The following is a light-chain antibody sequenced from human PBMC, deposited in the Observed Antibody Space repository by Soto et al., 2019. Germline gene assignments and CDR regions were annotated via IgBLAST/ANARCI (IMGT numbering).Light chain of an antibody. CDR1: NIGGKN. Sequence: SYELTQPLSVSVALGQTARMTCGGNNIGGKNVHWYQQKPAQAPVLVIYRDSNRPSGIPERFSGSNSGNTATLTISRAQGGDEADYYCQVWDSNTVVFGGGTQLTVL. CDR2: RDS. CDR3: QVWDSNTVV. J-gene: IGLJ3*02. V-gene: IGLV3-9*01.